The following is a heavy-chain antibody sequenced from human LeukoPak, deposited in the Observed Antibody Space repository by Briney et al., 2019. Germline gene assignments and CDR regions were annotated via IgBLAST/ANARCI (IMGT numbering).Heavy chain of an antibody. CDR2: ISWNSGSI. CDR1: GFTFDDYA. Sequence: GGSLRLSCAASGFTFDDYAMHWVRQAPGKGLAWASRISWNSGSIGYADSVKGRFTISRDNAKNSLYLQMNSLRAEDTALYYCAKDSTRGYSYGAEFDYWGQGTLVTVSS. CDR3: AKDSTRGYSYGAEFDY. V-gene: IGHV3-9*01. D-gene: IGHD5-18*01. J-gene: IGHJ4*02.